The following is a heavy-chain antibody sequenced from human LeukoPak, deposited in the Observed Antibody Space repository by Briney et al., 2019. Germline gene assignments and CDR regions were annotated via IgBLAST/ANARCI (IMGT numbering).Heavy chain of an antibody. CDR1: GGSIISSSYY. CDR2: IHYSGTT. D-gene: IGHD6-19*01. Sequence: SETLSLTCSVSGGSIISSSYYWGWIRQPPGKGLEWIGSIHYSGTTYYNPSLESRVTISVDTSKNQFSLRLSSATAADTAVYYCARWFSSGSYWGYQSYSFRDVWGKGATVTVSS. J-gene: IGHJ6*03. CDR3: ARWFSSGSYWGYQSYSFRDV. V-gene: IGHV4-39*01.